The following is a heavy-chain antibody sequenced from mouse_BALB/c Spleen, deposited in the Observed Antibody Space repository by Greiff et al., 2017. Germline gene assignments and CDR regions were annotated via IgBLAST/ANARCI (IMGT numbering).Heavy chain of an antibody. V-gene: IGHV5-17*02. J-gene: IGHJ4*01. CDR2: ISSGSSTI. Sequence: DVKLVESGGGLVQPGGSRKLSCAASGFTFSSFGMHWVRQAPEKGLEWVAYISSGSSTIYYADTVKGRFTISRDNPKNTLFLQMTSLRSEDTAMYYCARTGYYGNYGAMDYWGQGTSVTVSS. CDR1: GFTFSSFG. D-gene: IGHD2-1*01. CDR3: ARTGYYGNYGAMDY.